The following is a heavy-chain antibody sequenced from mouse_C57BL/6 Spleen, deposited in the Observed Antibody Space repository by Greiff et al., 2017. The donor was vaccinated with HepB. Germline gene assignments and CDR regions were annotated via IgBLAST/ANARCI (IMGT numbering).Heavy chain of an antibody. CDR1: GYAFSSSW. CDR3: ARSYGSSDWYFDV. J-gene: IGHJ1*03. D-gene: IGHD1-1*01. Sequence: QVQLQQSGPELVKPGASVKFSCKASGYAFSSSWMNWVKQRPGKGLEWIGRIYPGDGDTNYNGKFKGKATLTADKSSSTAYMQLSSLTSEDSAVYYCARSYGSSDWYFDVWGTGTTVTVSS. V-gene: IGHV1-82*01. CDR2: IYPGDGDT.